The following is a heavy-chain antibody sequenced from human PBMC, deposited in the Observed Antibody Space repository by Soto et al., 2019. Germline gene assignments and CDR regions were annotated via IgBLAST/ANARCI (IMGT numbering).Heavy chain of an antibody. Sequence: EVQLVESGGGLVQPGGSLRLSCAASGFTFSSYWMHWVRQAPGKGLVWVSRINSDGSSTSYADSVKGRFTISRGNAKNTLYLQMNSLRAEDTAVYYCASADVVVVAATHNWGQGTLVTVSS. CDR2: INSDGSST. V-gene: IGHV3-74*01. J-gene: IGHJ4*02. CDR3: ASADVVVVAATHN. D-gene: IGHD2-15*01. CDR1: GFTFSSYW.